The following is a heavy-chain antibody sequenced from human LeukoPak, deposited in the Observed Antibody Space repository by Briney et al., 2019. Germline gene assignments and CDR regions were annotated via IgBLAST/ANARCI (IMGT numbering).Heavy chain of an antibody. V-gene: IGHV3-21*01. CDR2: ISTTGSDK. D-gene: IGHD2-15*01. CDR1: GFTFSSYS. J-gene: IGHJ4*02. Sequence: GGSLRLSCAASGFTFSSYSMNWVRQAPGKGLEWVASISTTGSDKFYADSMKGRFTISRDNAKNSLYLHMNSLRAEDTAVYYCARWMGVWDCSGGSCYFPLYYFDSWGQGTLVTVSS. CDR3: ARWMGVWDCSGGSCYFPLYYFDS.